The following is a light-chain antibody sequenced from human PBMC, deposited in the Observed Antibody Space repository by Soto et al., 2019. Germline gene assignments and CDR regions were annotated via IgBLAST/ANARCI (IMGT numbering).Light chain of an antibody. J-gene: IGLJ2*01. CDR3: QSADSTVSYVV. CDR2: RDR. Sequence: SYELTQPSSVSVSPGQTARITCSGDALTKQYGFWYQKKPGQAPLLVIHRDRERPSGIPERFFGSSAGTILTLTISGVQPEDEADYYCQSADSTVSYVVFGGGTKLTVL. V-gene: IGLV3-25*02. CDR1: ALTKQY.